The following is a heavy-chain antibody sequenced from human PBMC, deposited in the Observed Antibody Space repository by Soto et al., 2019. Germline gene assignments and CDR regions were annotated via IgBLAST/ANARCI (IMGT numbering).Heavy chain of an antibody. V-gene: IGHV1-2*02. J-gene: IGHJ3*02. CDR1: GYPVTAYY. CDR2: INPATGAA. D-gene: IGHD3-3*01. CDR3: ARGGGVGVAGSAAFDM. Sequence: QLHLVQSGAVVKKPGASVTVSCSASGYPVTAYYMHWVRQAPGRGLEWMGGINPATGAAKYTQTFQGRVTRAGATSTGTVFMEPTGLTSKDPAVFFCARGGGVGVAGSAAFDMWGQGTLVTVSS.